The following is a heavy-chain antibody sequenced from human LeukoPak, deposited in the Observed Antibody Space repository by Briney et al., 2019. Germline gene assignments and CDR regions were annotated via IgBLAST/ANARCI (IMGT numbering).Heavy chain of an antibody. CDR1: GYTFTSYD. V-gene: IGHV1-8*03. CDR2: MNPNSGNT. CDR3: ARGLYDFWSGYSPFDY. J-gene: IGHJ4*02. Sequence: GASVKVSCKASGYTFTSYDINWVRQATGQGLEWMGWMNPNSGNTGYAQKFQGRVTITRNTSMSTAYMELSSLRSEDTAVYYCARGLYDFWSGYSPFDYWGQGTLVTVSS. D-gene: IGHD3-3*01.